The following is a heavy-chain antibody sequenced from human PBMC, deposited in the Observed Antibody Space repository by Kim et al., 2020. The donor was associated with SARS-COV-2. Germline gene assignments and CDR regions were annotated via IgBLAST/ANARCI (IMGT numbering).Heavy chain of an antibody. J-gene: IGHJ4*02. CDR3: AKERVDSYDDSSESLDY. D-gene: IGHD3-22*01. CDR2: ISGTGSIT. Sequence: GGSLRLSCTVSGFTFSNYAMSWVRQAPGKGLEWVSSISGTGSITYYADSVKGRFTISRDGSRNTLYLQMNSLRAEDTAVYYGAKERVDSYDDSSESLDYWGRGNRVTVS. V-gene: IGHV3-23*01. CDR1: GFTFSNYA.